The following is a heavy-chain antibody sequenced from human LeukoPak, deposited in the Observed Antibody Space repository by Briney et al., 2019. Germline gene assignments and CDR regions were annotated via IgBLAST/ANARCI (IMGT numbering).Heavy chain of an antibody. J-gene: IGHJ5*02. Sequence: GGSLRLSCAASGIAFNNHWMHWVRQAPGKGLEWVSWINNDGSYAVYADSVRARFTISRDNAKNTLYLQMNSLRPEDTAVYYCARDRPHNWFDPWGQGTLVAVSS. V-gene: IGHV3-74*01. CDR1: GIAFNNHW. CDR3: ARDRPHNWFDP. CDR2: INNDGSYA.